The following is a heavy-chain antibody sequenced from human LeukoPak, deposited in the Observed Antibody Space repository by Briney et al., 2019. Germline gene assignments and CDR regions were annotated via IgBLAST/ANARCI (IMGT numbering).Heavy chain of an antibody. V-gene: IGHV4-4*07. CDR2: IYSSGTS. CDR1: GGSITNYY. D-gene: IGHD2-2*01. J-gene: IGHJ6*02. Sequence: SETLSLTCNVSGGSITNYYWSWIRQSAGQGLEWIGRIYSSGTSNYNPSLKSRVIMSIDTSMSQLSLKLTSVTVADTALYFCARSRTHGLDVWGPGTTVSVS. CDR3: ARSRTHGLDV.